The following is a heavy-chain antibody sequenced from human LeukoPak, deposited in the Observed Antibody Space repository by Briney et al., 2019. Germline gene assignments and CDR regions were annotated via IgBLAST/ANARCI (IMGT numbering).Heavy chain of an antibody. CDR3: ARDEFYGSGSSGDDGLDI. CDR2: ISGYNGQT. Sequence: VASVKVSCKTSGYNFIAYGIAWVRQAPGQGLEWMGRISGYNGQTKYAQKFQGRVSMTRDTSTRAAYMELTNLRFDDTAVYYCARDEFYGSGSSGDDGLDIWGQGTMVSV. J-gene: IGHJ3*02. D-gene: IGHD3-10*01. V-gene: IGHV1-18*01. CDR1: GYNFIAYG.